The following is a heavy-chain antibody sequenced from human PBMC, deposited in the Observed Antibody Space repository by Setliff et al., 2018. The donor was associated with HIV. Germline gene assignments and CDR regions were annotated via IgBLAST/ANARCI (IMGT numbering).Heavy chain of an antibody. CDR2: IYYSGNT. J-gene: IGHJ3*02. D-gene: IGHD3-10*01. V-gene: IGHV4-31*03. CDR3: ARSSAERSAVRGLAIAFDI. CDR1: GGSISSGVFY. Sequence: SETLSLTCTVSGGSISSGVFYWSWIRQHPGRGLEWIGYIYYSGNTYYNPSLKSRVAVSVDTSKNQFSLSLSSVTAADTAVYYCARSSAERSAVRGLAIAFDIWGPGTKVTVSS.